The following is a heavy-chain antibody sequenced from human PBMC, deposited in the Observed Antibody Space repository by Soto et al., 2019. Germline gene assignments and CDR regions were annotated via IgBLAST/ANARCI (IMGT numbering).Heavy chain of an antibody. CDR2: ISSSSSYI. D-gene: IGHD6-6*01. CDR3: ASSSSSYYYYYMDV. Sequence: PGESLKISCAASGFTFSSYSMNWVRQAPGKGLEWVSSISSSSSYIYYADSVKGRFTISRDNAKNSLYLQMNSLRAEDTAVYYCASSSSSYYYYYMDVWGKGTTVTVSS. V-gene: IGHV3-21*01. J-gene: IGHJ6*03. CDR1: GFTFSSYS.